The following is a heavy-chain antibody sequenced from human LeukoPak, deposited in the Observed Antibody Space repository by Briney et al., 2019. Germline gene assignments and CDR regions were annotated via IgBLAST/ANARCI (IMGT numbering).Heavy chain of an antibody. CDR3: ARVRRYYDSSGYYDYYYYGMDV. CDR1: GFTFSRYW. CDR2: IKQDGSEK. Sequence: HPGGSLRLSCAASGFTFSRYWMSWVRQVPRKGLEWVADIKQDGSEKYYVDSVKGRFTISRDNAKNSLYLQMNSLRAEDTAVYYCARVRRYYDSSGYYDYYYYGMDVWGQGTTVTVSS. J-gene: IGHJ6*02. V-gene: IGHV3-7*03. D-gene: IGHD3-22*01.